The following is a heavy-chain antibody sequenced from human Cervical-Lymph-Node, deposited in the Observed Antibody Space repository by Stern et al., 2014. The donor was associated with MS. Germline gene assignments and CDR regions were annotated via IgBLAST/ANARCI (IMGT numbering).Heavy chain of an antibody. Sequence: VQLVESGGGLIQPGGSLRLSCAAPGFIVSKNYMSWVRQAPGKGLEWVSLIYTDGSTYYAGSVMGRFTISRDSSKNKLFLQMNSLRAEDTAMYYCARAIFGVNTAAMAPDAFDSWGQGTMVTVSS. CDR3: ARAIFGVNTAAMAPDAFDS. V-gene: IGHV3-53*01. CDR2: IYTDGST. CDR1: GFIVSKNY. D-gene: IGHD3-3*01. J-gene: IGHJ3*01.